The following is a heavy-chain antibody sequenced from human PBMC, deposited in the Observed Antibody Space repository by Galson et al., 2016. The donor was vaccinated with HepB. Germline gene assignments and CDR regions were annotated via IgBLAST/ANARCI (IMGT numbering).Heavy chain of an antibody. CDR2: VITAFGTA. V-gene: IGHV1-69*06. CDR1: GGTFSNYV. J-gene: IGHJ5*02. D-gene: IGHD3-3*01. Sequence: SVKVSCKASGGTFSNYVISWVRQAPGQGLEWMGGVITAFGTANYAQGFQGRVTITADKSKSTAFMDLSGLTSDDTAVYYCAASPPTGIPPPRFGPWGQGTLVTVSS. CDR3: AASPPTGIPPPRFGP.